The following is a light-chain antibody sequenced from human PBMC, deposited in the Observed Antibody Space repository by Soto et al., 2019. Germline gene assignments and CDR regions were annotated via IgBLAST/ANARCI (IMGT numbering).Light chain of an antibody. CDR3: QQYGSSPAT. CDR2: AAS. Sequence: EIVVTQSPDTLSLSPGEGAALSCRASQSVSSNYLAWYQQRPGQAPRLLIYAASNRAAGIPDRFTGSGSGTDFMLTISRLEPEDCAVYYCQQYGSSPATFGQGTKLEIK. CDR1: QSVSSNY. V-gene: IGKV3-20*01. J-gene: IGKJ2*01.